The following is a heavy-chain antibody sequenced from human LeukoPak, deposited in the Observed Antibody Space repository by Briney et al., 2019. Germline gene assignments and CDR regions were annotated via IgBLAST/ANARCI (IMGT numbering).Heavy chain of an antibody. CDR1: GYTFRNYG. Sequence: GASVKVSCKASGYTFRNYGISWVRQAPGQGLEWMGWISAYNGNTKYAQKLQGRVTMTTDTSTNTAYMERRSLRSDDTAVYYCVRDTEWELNPDYFDYWGQGTLVTVSS. CDR2: ISAYNGNT. CDR3: VRDTEWELNPDYFDY. V-gene: IGHV1-18*01. D-gene: IGHD1-26*01. J-gene: IGHJ4*02.